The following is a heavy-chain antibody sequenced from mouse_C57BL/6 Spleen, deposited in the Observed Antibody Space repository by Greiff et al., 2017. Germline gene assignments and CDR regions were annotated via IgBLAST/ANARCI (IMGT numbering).Heavy chain of an antibody. J-gene: IGHJ2*01. D-gene: IGHD1-1*01. CDR3: ARERNFYGSPFDY. Sequence: VKLMESGAELARPGASVKMSCKASGYTFTSYTMHWVKQRPGQGLEWIGYINPSSGYTKYNQKFKDKATLTADKSSSTAYMQLSSLTSEDSAVYYCARERNFYGSPFDYWGQGTTLTVSS. V-gene: IGHV1-4*01. CDR2: INPSSGYT. CDR1: GYTFTSYT.